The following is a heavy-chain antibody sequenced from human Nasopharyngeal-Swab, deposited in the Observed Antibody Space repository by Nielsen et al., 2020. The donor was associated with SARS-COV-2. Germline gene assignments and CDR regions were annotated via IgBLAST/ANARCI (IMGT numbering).Heavy chain of an antibody. J-gene: IGHJ4*02. CDR2: INSDGSTT. D-gene: IGHD1/OR15-1a*01. CDR3: ARDYWNKPDY. Sequence: GESLKISCAASGFTFSSSWMHWVRQAPGKGLVGVSRINSDGSTTIYADSVKGRFTISRDNAKNALYLQMNSLRAEDTAVYYCARDYWNKPDYWGQGNLVTVSS. CDR1: GFTFSSSW. V-gene: IGHV3-74*01.